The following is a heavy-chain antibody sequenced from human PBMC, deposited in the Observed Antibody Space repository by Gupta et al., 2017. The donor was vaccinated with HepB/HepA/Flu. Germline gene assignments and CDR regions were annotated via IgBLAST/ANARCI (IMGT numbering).Heavy chain of an antibody. Sequence: EVQLLESGGGLVQPGGSLRLSCAASGFTFNNYAMAWVRQAPGKGLEWVSSISDTTYYADSVKGRFTISRDNSKNTLYLQMNTLKVEDTAVYYGAKAQQLVAYNCFDPWGQGALVTVSS. CDR3: AKAQQLVAYNCFDP. CDR1: GFTFNNYA. J-gene: IGHJ5*02. CDR2: ISDTT. V-gene: IGHV3-23*01. D-gene: IGHD6-13*01.